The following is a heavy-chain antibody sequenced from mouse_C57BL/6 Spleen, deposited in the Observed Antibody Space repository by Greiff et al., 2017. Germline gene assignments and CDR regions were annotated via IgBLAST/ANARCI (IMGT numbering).Heavy chain of an antibody. CDR1: GYAFSSSW. CDR2: IYPGDGDT. D-gene: IGHD1-1*01. V-gene: IGHV1-82*01. J-gene: IGHJ2*01. CDR3: ARGLYCSSYEYFDY. Sequence: VQLQQSGPELVKPGASVKISCKASGYAFSSSWMNWVKQRPGKGLEWIGRIYPGDGDTNYNGKFKGKATLTADKSSSTAYMQLSSLTSEDSAVYFCARGLYCSSYEYFDYWGQGTTLTVSS.